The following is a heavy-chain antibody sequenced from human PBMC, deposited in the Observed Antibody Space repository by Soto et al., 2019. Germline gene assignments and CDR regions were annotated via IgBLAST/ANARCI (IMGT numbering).Heavy chain of an antibody. D-gene: IGHD6-19*01. CDR3: ARYIAVAGTVWFDP. V-gene: IGHV1-18*04. CDR1: GYTFTSYG. Sequence: GASVKVSCKASGYTFTSYGISWVRQAPGQGLEWMGWISAYNGNTNYAQKLQGRVTMTTDTSTSTAYMELRSLRCDDTAVYYCARYIAVAGTVWFDPWGQGTLVTVSS. CDR2: ISAYNGNT. J-gene: IGHJ5*02.